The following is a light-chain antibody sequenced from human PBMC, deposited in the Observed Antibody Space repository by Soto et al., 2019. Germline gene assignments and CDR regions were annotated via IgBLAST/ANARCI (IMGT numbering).Light chain of an antibody. CDR2: GAS. Sequence: DVRMTQSPSSLSASVGYTITITCGASRTINTYLNWFQQKPGEPPRLLIYGASTLHDGVPSRFSGSGSGTDYTLTISSLQHEDFATYYCQQANSFTLTFGGGTKVDIK. V-gene: IGKV1-39*01. CDR3: QQANSFTLT. J-gene: IGKJ4*01. CDR1: RTINTY.